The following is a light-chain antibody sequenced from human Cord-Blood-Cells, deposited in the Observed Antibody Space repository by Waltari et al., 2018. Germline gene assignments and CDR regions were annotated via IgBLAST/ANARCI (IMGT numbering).Light chain of an antibody. CDR1: QGISSY. CDR3: QQLNSYPRT. J-gene: IGKJ1*01. V-gene: IGKV1-9*01. CDR2: AAS. Sequence: DIQLTQSPSFLSASVGDRVTITCRASQGISSYLAWYQQKPGKAPKILIYAASTLQSGVPSRFSRSGSGTDFTLTINSLQPEDFATHYCQQLNSYPRTFGQGTKVEIK.